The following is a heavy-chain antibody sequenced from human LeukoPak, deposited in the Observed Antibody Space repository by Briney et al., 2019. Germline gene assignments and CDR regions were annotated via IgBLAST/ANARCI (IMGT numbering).Heavy chain of an antibody. J-gene: IGHJ4*02. CDR2: IYYSGST. Sequence: SETLSLTCTVSGGSISSSSYYWGWIRQPPGKGLEWIGSIYYSGSTYYNPSLKSRVTISVDTSKNQFSLKLSSVTAADTAVYYCARHGYGSLPPLDYWAQGTLVTVSS. D-gene: IGHD5-18*01. CDR1: GGSISSSSYY. V-gene: IGHV4-39*01. CDR3: ARHGYGSLPPLDY.